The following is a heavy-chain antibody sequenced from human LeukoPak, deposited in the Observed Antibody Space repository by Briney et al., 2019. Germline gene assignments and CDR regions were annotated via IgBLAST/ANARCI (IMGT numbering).Heavy chain of an antibody. CDR2: IYYSGST. CDR3: ARQFHSGLDI. D-gene: IGHD1-26*01. Sequence: SETLSLTCAVYGGSFSSSSYYWGWIRQPPGKGLEWIGSIYYSGSTYYNPSLKSRVTISVDTSKNQFSLKLSSVTAADTAVYYCARQFHSGLDIWGQGTMVTVSS. J-gene: IGHJ3*02. CDR1: GGSFSSSSYY. V-gene: IGHV4-39*07.